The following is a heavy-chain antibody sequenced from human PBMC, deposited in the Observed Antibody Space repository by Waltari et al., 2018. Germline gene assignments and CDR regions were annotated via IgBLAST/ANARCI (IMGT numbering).Heavy chain of an antibody. D-gene: IGHD3-22*01. V-gene: IGHV1-18*01. J-gene: IGHJ6*02. CDR1: GYTFTSYG. CDR2: ISAYNGNT. Sequence: QVQLVQSGAEVKKPGASVKVSCKASGYTFTSYGISWVRQAPGQGLEWMGWISAYNGNTNYAQKLQGRVTMTTDTSTSTAYMALRSLRSDDTAVYYCARDGPLYEYYDSSAHYYYYGMDVWGQGTTVTVSS. CDR3: ARDGPLYEYYDSSAHYYYYGMDV.